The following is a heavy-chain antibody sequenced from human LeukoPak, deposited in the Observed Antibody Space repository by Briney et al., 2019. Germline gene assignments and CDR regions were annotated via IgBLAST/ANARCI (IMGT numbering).Heavy chain of an antibody. CDR1: GVSISGSYYY. V-gene: IGHV4-39*01. CDR3: VKSGGYGLIDY. J-gene: IGHJ4*02. D-gene: IGHD1-26*01. CDR2: IYYSGST. Sequence: SETLSLTCAVSGVSISGSYYYWGWIRQPPGKGLEWIGNIYYSGSTYYNASPQSRVTISIDTSKNQFSLRLNSVTAADTAMYFCVKSGGYGLIDYWGQGTLVTVSS.